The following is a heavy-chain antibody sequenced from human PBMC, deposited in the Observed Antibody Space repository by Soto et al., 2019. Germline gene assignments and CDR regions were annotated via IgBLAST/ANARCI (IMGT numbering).Heavy chain of an antibody. CDR1: GFTFSSYA. V-gene: IGHV3-23*01. CDR2: ISGSGGST. D-gene: IGHD3-3*01. CDR3: AKTWIYDFWSGYYFDY. J-gene: IGHJ4*02. Sequence: GGSLRLSCAASGFTFSSYAMSWVRQAPGKGLEWVSAISGSGGSTYYADSVKGRFTISRDNSKNTLYLQMNSLRAEDTDVYYCAKTWIYDFWSGYYFDYWGQGTLVTVSS.